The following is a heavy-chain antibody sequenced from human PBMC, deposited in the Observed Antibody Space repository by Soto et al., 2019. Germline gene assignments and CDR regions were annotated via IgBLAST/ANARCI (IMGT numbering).Heavy chain of an antibody. Sequence: PSETLSLTCAVSGYSISSGYYWGWIRQPPGKGLEWIGSIYHSGSTYYNPSLKSRVTISVDTSKNQFSLKLSSVTAADTAVYYCARVTGYYDFWSGLRWFDPWGQGTLVTVSS. CDR2: IYHSGST. J-gene: IGHJ5*02. D-gene: IGHD3-3*01. CDR1: GYSISSGYY. V-gene: IGHV4-38-2*01. CDR3: ARVTGYYDFWSGLRWFDP.